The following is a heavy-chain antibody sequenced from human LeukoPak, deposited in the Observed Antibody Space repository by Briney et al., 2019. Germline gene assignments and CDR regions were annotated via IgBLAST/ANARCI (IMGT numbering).Heavy chain of an antibody. CDR3: ARGGYSSSWYWVY. Sequence: GGSLRLSCAASGFNFNTYGMSWVRQGPGKGLEWVSDINWSGNSSGYADSVKGRFTISRDNAENSLYLQMNSLRAGDTALYYCARGGYSSSWYWVYWGQGTLVTVSS. V-gene: IGHV3-20*04. CDR2: INWSGNSS. D-gene: IGHD6-13*01. J-gene: IGHJ4*02. CDR1: GFNFNTYG.